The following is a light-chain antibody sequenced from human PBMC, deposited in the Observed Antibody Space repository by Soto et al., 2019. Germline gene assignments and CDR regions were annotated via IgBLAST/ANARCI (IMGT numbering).Light chain of an antibody. Sequence: EIVIMQSPATLSVSPGERATLSCSASQSVSSNLAWYQQKPGQAPTLLIFGASTRATGIPAKFSGSWSWTKFTLPISSLQSEDFAVYYCQQYNNWPRTFGQGTKVDIK. CDR2: GAS. V-gene: IGKV3-15*01. CDR3: QQYNNWPRT. J-gene: IGKJ1*01. CDR1: QSVSSN.